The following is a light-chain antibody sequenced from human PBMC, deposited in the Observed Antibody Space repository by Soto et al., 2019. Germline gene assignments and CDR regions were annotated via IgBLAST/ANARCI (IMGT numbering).Light chain of an antibody. Sequence: AIQLTQSPSSLYASVGDRVTITCRASQAIRTALCWYQQKPGKVPKLLIYAASILQSGVPSRFIGSGSGTDFTLTISSLQTEDFATYYCLLDFRYFWAFGQGTKVEIK. CDR1: QAIRTA. CDR2: AAS. J-gene: IGKJ1*01. V-gene: IGKV1-6*01. CDR3: LLDFRYFWA.